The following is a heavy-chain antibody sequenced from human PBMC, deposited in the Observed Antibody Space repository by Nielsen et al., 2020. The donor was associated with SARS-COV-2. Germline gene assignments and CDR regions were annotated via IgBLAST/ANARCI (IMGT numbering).Heavy chain of an antibody. D-gene: IGHD3-9*01. CDR1: GFTFSSYA. CDR2: ISYDGSNK. CDR3: ATPRSYYDILTGSFDY. Sequence: GESLKISCAASGFTFSSYAMHWVRQAPGKGLEWVAVISYDGSNKYYADSVKGRFTISRDNSKNTLYLQMNSLRTEDTAVYYCATPRSYYDILTGSFDYWGQGTLVTVSS. V-gene: IGHV3-30-3*01. J-gene: IGHJ4*02.